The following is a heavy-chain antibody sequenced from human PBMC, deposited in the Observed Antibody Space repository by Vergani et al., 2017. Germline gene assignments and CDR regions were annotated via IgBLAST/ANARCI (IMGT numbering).Heavy chain of an antibody. CDR3: ARALKLRYSPFGDDYYYGMDV. CDR2: IYHSGST. CDR1: GGSISSSNW. Sequence: QVQLQESGPGLVKPPGTLSLTCAVSGGSISSSNWWSWVRQPPGKGLQWIVGIYHSGSTNYNPSLKSRVTISVDKSKNLFSLKLSSVTAADTAVYYCARALKLRYSPFGDDYYYGMDVWGQGTTVTVSS. V-gene: IGHV4-4*03. J-gene: IGHJ6*02. D-gene: IGHD3-9*01.